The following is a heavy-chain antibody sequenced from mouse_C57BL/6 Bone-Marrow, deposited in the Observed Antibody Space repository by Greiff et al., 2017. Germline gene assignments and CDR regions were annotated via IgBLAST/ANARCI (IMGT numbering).Heavy chain of an antibody. CDR3: ARGTAQATWLAY. CDR1: GYTFTDYA. D-gene: IGHD3-2*02. CDR2: ISTYYGDA. J-gene: IGHJ3*01. Sequence: QVQLKQPGPELVRPGVSVKISCKGSGYTFTDYAMHWVKQSHAKSLEWIGVISTYYGDASYNQKFKDKATMTVDTSSSTAYMELARLTSEDSAVYYCARGTAQATWLAYWGQGTLVTVSA. V-gene: IGHV1-67*01.